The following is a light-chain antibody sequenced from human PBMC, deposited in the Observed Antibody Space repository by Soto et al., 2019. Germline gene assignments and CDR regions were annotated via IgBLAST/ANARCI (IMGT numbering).Light chain of an antibody. V-gene: IGLV1-40*01. CDR2: GNS. CDR3: QSYDSSLREV. CDR1: SSNIGAGYD. Sequence: QSVLTQPPSVSGAPGQRVTISCTGSSSNIGAGYDVHWYQQLPGTPPKLLIYGNSNRPSGVPDRFSGSKSGTSASLAITGLQAEDEADYYCQSYDSSLREVFGGGTQLTVL. J-gene: IGLJ2*01.